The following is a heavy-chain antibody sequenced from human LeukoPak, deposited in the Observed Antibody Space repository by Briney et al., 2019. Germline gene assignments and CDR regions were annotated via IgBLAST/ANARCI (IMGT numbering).Heavy chain of an antibody. V-gene: IGHV4-39*02. CDR2: IHYGGTT. Sequence: SETLSLTCTVSGGSIGSGYYWAWIRQPPGKGLEWIGSIHYGGTTHYNPSLQSRVTISADTSKNQIALDLRSVTAADTAVCYCTRDIGDFVSDFWGQGTLVTVSS. CDR3: TRDIGDFVSDF. J-gene: IGHJ4*02. CDR1: GGSIGSGYY. D-gene: IGHD2-21*02.